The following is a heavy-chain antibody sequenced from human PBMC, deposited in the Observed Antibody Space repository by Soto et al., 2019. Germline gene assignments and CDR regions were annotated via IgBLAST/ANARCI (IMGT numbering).Heavy chain of an antibody. D-gene: IGHD3-10*01. CDR2: IKWDASEK. CDR3: ARDSRYGSRASVNHYLDY. Sequence: RGSLRLSCAASGFTFGGYWISWVRQAPGKGPEWLATIKWDASEKNYVDSVKGRFTTSRDNAKNALYLQMNSLRAEDTAVYYCARDSRYGSRASVNHYLDYWGQGTLVTVSS. CDR1: GFTFGGYW. J-gene: IGHJ4*01. V-gene: IGHV3-7*01.